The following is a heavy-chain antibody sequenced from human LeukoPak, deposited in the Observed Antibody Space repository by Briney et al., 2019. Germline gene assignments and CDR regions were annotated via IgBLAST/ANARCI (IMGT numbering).Heavy chain of an antibody. V-gene: IGHV1-2*02. CDR2: INPNSGGT. D-gene: IGHD3-16*02. CDR3: ARVSYRSHYFDY. Sequence: ASVKVSCKASGYTFTGYYMHWVRQAPGQGLEWMGWINPNSGGTNYAQKFQGRVTMTRDTSISTAYMELSRLRSDDTAVYYCARVSYRSHYFDYWGQGTLVTVSS. J-gene: IGHJ4*02. CDR1: GYTFTGYY.